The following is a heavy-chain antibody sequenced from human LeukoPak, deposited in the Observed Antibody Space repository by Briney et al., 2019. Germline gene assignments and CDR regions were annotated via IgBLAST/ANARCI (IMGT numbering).Heavy chain of an antibody. CDR2: IKQDGSEK. Sequence: GGSLRLSCAASGFTFSSYWMSWVRQAPGKGLEWVANIKQDGSEKYYVDSVKGRFTISRDNAKDSLYLQMNSLRAEDTAVYYCARDINDFWSGYYYYFDYWGQGTLATVSS. CDR3: ARDINDFWSGYYYYFDY. J-gene: IGHJ4*02. V-gene: IGHV3-7*01. CDR1: GFTFSSYW. D-gene: IGHD3-3*01.